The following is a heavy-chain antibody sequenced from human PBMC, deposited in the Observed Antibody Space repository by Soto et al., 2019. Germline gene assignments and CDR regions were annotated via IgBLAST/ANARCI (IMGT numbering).Heavy chain of an antibody. V-gene: IGHV4-39*01. CDR1: GGSISSSSYY. J-gene: IGHJ5*02. Sequence: QLQLQESGPGLVKPSETLSLTCTVSGGSISSSSYYWGWIRQPPGKGLEWIGSIYYSGSTYYNPSLKSRVTISVDTSKNQFSLKLSSVTAADTAVYYCARRGGLLWQGVWFDPWGQGTLITVSS. D-gene: IGHD3-10*01. CDR3: ARRGGLLWQGVWFDP. CDR2: IYYSGST.